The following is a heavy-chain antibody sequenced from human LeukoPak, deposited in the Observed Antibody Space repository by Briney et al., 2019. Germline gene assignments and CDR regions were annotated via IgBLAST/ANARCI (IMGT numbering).Heavy chain of an antibody. CDR3: AKRAGRYVRRGYYYYMDV. V-gene: IGHV3-48*01. Sequence: GGSLRLSCAASGFTFSSYSMNWVRQAPGKGLEWVSYISSSSSTIYYADSVKGRFTISRDNAKNSLYLQMNSLRAEDTAVYYCAKRAGRYVRRGYYYYMDVWGKGTTVTISS. CDR2: ISSSSSTI. J-gene: IGHJ6*03. D-gene: IGHD3-9*01. CDR1: GFTFSSYS.